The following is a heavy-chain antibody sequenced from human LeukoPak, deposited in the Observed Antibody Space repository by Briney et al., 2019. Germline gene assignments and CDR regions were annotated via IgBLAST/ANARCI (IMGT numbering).Heavy chain of an antibody. Sequence: AGGSLRLSCAASGFTFSSYAMSWVRQAPGKGLEWVSAISGSGGSTYSANSVKGRFTISRDTSKNTLYLQMNSLRAEDTAVYYCAKWGSAFCFFDYWGQGTQVTVSS. CDR2: ISGSGGST. V-gene: IGHV3-23*01. D-gene: IGHD2-15*01. CDR1: GFTFSSYA. J-gene: IGHJ4*02. CDR3: AKWGSAFCFFDY.